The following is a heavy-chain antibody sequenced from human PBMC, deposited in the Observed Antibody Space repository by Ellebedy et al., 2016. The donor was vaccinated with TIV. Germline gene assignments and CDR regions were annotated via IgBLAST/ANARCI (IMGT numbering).Heavy chain of an antibody. CDR3: ARGPGTGHYFDY. CDR1: GFTFSSYP. J-gene: IGHJ4*02. CDR2: ISGSSSTI. D-gene: IGHD1-26*01. V-gene: IGHV3-48*04. Sequence: GGSLRLSCAAAGFTFSSYPLNWVRQAPGKGLEWVSYISGSSSTIYHADSVKGRFTVSRDNAKNSLYLQMDSLRAEDTAVYYCARGPGTGHYFDYWGQGSLVTVSS.